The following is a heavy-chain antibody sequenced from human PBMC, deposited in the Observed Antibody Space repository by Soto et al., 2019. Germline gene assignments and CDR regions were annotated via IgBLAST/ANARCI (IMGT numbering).Heavy chain of an antibody. Sequence: LXXTVSGGSISSYYWSWIRQPPGKGLEWIGYIYYSGSTNYNLSLKSRVTISVDTSKNQFSLKMSSVTAADTAIYYCARRTKLGTAWYPDCWGQGTLVT. CDR3: ARRTKLGTAWYPDC. J-gene: IGHJ4*02. CDR2: IYYSGST. CDR1: GGSISSYY. D-gene: IGHD6-19*01. V-gene: IGHV4-59*08.